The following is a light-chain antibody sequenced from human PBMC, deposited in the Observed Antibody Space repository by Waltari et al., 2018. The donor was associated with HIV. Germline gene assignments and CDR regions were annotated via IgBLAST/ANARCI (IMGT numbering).Light chain of an antibody. Sequence: QFALTQPASVSGSPGPSPPISCTGPSCDVGGYNYVSCYQQHPGKVAKLMIYEVSNRRSGVYNRFSGSKSGNTASLTSSGLRAEDEADYYCSSYTSSSTLGFGGGTKLTVL. J-gene: IGLJ2*01. CDR2: EVS. V-gene: IGLV2-14*01. CDR1: SCDVGGYNY. CDR3: SSYTSSSTLG.